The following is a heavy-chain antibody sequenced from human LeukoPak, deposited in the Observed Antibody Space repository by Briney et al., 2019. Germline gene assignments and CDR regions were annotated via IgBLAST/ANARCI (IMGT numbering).Heavy chain of an antibody. Sequence: GASVKVSCKASGYTFTGYYMHWVRQAPGQGLEWMGWINPNSGDTNYSQKFQGRVTMTRDTSINTTYMELSRLKSDDTAVYYCARDVRRNNSSHIDCWGQGALVTVSS. CDR1: GYTFTGYY. V-gene: IGHV1-2*02. D-gene: IGHD6-13*01. J-gene: IGHJ4*02. CDR2: INPNSGDT. CDR3: ARDVRRNNSSHIDC.